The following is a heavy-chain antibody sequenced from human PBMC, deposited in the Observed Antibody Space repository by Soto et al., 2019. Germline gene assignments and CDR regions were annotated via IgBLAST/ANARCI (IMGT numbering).Heavy chain of an antibody. J-gene: IGHJ5*02. Sequence: SETLSLTCTVSGGSLSSYYWSWIRQPPGKGLEWIGYMYYGGRTNYNPSLKSRVTISVDTSKMQVSLKLSSVTAADTAVYFCARGTPSPLIVRSSRGPWLDPWGQGTMVTVS. CDR2: MYYGGRT. V-gene: IGHV4-59*08. CDR1: GGSLSSYY. CDR3: ARGTPSPLIVRSSRGPWLDP. D-gene: IGHD2-15*01.